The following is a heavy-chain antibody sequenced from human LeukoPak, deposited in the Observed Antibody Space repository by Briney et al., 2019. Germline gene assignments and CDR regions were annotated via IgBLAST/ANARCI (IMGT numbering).Heavy chain of an antibody. V-gene: IGHV3-21*01. CDR2: ISSSSSYI. CDR3: AREVVYCSGGSCYHDAFDI. CDR1: GFTFSSYS. Sequence: PGGSLRLSCAASGFTFSSYSMNWVRQAPGKGLEWVSSISSSSSYIYYADSVKGRFTISRDNAKNSLYLQMNSLRAEDTAVYYCAREVVYCSGGSCYHDAFDIWGQGTMVTVSS. D-gene: IGHD2-15*01. J-gene: IGHJ3*02.